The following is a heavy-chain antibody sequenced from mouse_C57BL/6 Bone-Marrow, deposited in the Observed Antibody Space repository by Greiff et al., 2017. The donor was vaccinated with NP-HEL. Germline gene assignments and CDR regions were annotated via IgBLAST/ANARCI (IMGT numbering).Heavy chain of an antibody. CDR3: APTGRGYFDY. D-gene: IGHD4-1*02. V-gene: IGHV1-81*01. Sequence: VKLVESGAELARPGASVKLSCKASGYTFTSYGISWVKQRTGQGLEWIGEIYPRSGNTYYNEKFKGKATLTADKSSSTAYMELRSLTSEDSAVYFCAPTGRGYFDYWGQGTTLTVSS. J-gene: IGHJ2*01. CDR2: IYPRSGNT. CDR1: GYTFTSYG.